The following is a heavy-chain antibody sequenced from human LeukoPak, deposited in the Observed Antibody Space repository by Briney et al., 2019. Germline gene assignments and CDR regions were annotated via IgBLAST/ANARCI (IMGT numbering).Heavy chain of an antibody. V-gene: IGHV1-18*01. CDR1: GYTFTSYG. CDR2: ISAYNGNT. D-gene: IGHD3-22*01. CDR3: ARGLYDSSGYYYPDSFDI. J-gene: IGHJ3*02. Sequence: ASVKVSCKASGYTFTSYGISWVRQAPGQGLEWMGWISAYNGNTNYAQKLQGRVTMTTDTSTSTAYMELRSLRSDDTAVYYCARGLYDSSGYYYPDSFDIWGQGTMVTVSS.